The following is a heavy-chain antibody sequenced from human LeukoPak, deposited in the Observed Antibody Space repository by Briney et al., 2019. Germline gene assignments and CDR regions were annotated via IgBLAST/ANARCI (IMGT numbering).Heavy chain of an antibody. D-gene: IGHD4-17*01. J-gene: IGHJ4*02. CDR1: GGSFSGYY. V-gene: IGHV4-34*01. CDR3: ASLGYGDYVGVDY. CDR2: INHSGST. Sequence: PSETLSLTCAVYGGSFSGYYWSWIRQPPGKGLEWIGEINHSGSTNYNPSLESRVTISVDTSKNQFSLKLSSVTAADTAVYYCASLGYGDYVGVDYWGQGTLVTVSS.